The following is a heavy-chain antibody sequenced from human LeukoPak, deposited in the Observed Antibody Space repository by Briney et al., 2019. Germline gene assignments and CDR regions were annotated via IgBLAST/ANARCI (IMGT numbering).Heavy chain of an antibody. Sequence: GGSLRLSCAASGFTFSNYAMSWVRQAPGKGLEWVSTISGGGSSTYYADSVKGRFTISRDNAKNSLYLQMSSLRAEDTAVYYCVRDHSGWSLDPWGQGTLVTVSS. CDR1: GFTFSNYA. D-gene: IGHD6-19*01. J-gene: IGHJ5*02. CDR3: VRDHSGWSLDP. V-gene: IGHV3-23*01. CDR2: ISGGGSST.